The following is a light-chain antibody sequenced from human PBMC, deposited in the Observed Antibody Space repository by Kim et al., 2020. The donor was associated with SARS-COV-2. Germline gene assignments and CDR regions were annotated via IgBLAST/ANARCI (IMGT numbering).Light chain of an antibody. CDR1: QSLIYSDGNIY. V-gene: IGKV2-30*01. J-gene: IGKJ2*01. Sequence: DIVMTQSPLSLPVTLGQPASISCRSSQSLIYSDGNIYLDWFQQRPGLSPRRLTYEVSKRDSGVRDRFSGSGCGTDFTLRISRVEAEDVGVYYCLHATHWPTYIFGQETKLEI. CDR2: EVS. CDR3: LHATHWPTYI.